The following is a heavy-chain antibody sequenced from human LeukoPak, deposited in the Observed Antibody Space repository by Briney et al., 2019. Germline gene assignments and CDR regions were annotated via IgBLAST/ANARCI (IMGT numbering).Heavy chain of an antibody. J-gene: IGHJ4*02. CDR1: GDSISSGSYY. CDR3: ARQTGSGLFMLP. D-gene: IGHD3/OR15-3a*01. V-gene: IGHV4-61*02. CDR2: IYTSGST. Sequence: PSQTLTLTCTVPGDSISSGSYYWSWIRQPAGKGLEWIGRIYTSGSTNYNPSLKSRVTISVDTSKNQFSLKLTCVTAADKAVYYCARQTGSGLFMLPGGQANLVAVSS.